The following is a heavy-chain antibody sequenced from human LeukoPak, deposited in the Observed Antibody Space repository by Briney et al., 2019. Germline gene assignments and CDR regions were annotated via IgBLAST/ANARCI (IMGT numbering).Heavy chain of an antibody. CDR1: GFTFSSYA. V-gene: IGHV3-23*01. Sequence: PGGSLRLSCAASGFTFSSYAMSWVRQAPGRGLEWVSGISGSGGNTYYADSVKGRFTISRDNSKNTLYLQMSSMRAEDTAVYYCAKEAVDSDILTGYYTTGYFDYWGQGTLVTVSS. J-gene: IGHJ4*02. D-gene: IGHD3-9*01. CDR2: ISGSGGNT. CDR3: AKEAVDSDILTGYYTTGYFDY.